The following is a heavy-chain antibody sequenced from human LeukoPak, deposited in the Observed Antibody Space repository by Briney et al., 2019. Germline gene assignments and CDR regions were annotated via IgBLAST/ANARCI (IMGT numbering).Heavy chain of an antibody. J-gene: IGHJ4*02. D-gene: IGHD3-10*01. CDR1: GFTFSSYW. Sequence: GGSLRLSCAASGFTFSSYWMHWVRQAPGKGLVWVSRIKSDGSSTNYADSVKGRFTISRDNSKNTLYLQMNSLRAEDTAVYYCARGAPGELLWFGESVYYFDYWGQGTLVTVSS. CDR2: IKSDGSST. CDR3: ARGAPGELLWFGESVYYFDY. V-gene: IGHV3-74*01.